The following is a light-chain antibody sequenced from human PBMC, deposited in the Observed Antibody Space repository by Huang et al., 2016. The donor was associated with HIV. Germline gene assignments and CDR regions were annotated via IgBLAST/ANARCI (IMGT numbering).Light chain of an antibody. CDR3: QRYGSSPPYT. V-gene: IGKV3-20*01. J-gene: IGKJ2*01. CDR1: QGLGSSS. CDR2: ATS. Sequence: EVVLTQSPDTLSLSPGERATLSCRASQGLGSSSLSWYQQKPDQAPRLLIYATSTSPTGIPDRFSGSGSGTDFSLTVTRLEPEDFAVYYCQRYGSSPPYTFGQGTKLEI.